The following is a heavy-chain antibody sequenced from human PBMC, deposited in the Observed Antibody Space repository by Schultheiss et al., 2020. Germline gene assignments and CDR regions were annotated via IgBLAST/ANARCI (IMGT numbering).Heavy chain of an antibody. CDR3: AGGGRGMATITDFDY. J-gene: IGHJ4*02. D-gene: IGHD5-24*01. V-gene: IGHV4-59*01. CDR2: IYYSGST. CDR1: GGSFSGYY. Sequence: SETLSITCAVYGGSFSGYYWSWIRQPPGKGLEWIGYIYYSGSTNYNPSLKSRVTISVDTSKNQFSLKLSSVTAADTAVYYCAGGGRGMATITDFDYWGQGTLVTVSS.